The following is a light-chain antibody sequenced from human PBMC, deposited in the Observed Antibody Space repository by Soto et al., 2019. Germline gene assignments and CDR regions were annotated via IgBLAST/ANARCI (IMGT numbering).Light chain of an antibody. Sequence: VIWMTQSPSFLSAIRGDRVTISCRMSQDIGHYLAWYRQKPGKAPELLIYDTSRLQTGAPSRFSGSGSGTYFTLTISSLQSEDCATYYCQQYYTFPRYTFGQGTKLEI. V-gene: IGKV1D-8*01. CDR1: QDIGHY. CDR3: QQYYTFPRYT. J-gene: IGKJ2*01. CDR2: DTS.